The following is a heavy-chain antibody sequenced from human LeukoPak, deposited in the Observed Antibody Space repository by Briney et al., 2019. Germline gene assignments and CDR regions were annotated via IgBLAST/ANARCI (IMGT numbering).Heavy chain of an antibody. CDR2: IYPGDSDT. J-gene: IGHJ3*02. Sequence: GESLKISCKGSGYSFTSYWIGWVRQMPGKGLEWMGIIYPGDSDTRYSPSFQGQVTISADKSICTAYLQWSSLKASDTAMYYCATQPVGDSSGYGHHSDAFDIWGQGTMVTVSS. D-gene: IGHD3-22*01. CDR1: GYSFTSYW. CDR3: ATQPVGDSSGYGHHSDAFDI. V-gene: IGHV5-51*01.